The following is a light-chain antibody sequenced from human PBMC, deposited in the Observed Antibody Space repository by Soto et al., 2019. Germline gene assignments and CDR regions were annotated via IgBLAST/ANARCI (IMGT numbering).Light chain of an antibody. Sequence: EIVLTQSPGTLSLSPGERATLSCRASQSVSSSYLAWYQQKPGQAPRLLIYGASSRATGIPDRFSGSGSGTDFTLTINRLEIEDFAVYYWHHYGSSPYTFGQGTKLEI. V-gene: IGKV3-20*01. J-gene: IGKJ2*01. CDR3: HHYGSSPYT. CDR2: GAS. CDR1: QSVSSSY.